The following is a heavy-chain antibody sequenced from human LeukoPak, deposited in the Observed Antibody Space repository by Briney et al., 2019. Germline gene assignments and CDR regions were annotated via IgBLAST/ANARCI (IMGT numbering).Heavy chain of an antibody. CDR3: VRGAPFDY. J-gene: IGHJ4*02. V-gene: IGHV3-74*01. Sequence: GGSLRLSCAASGFTFSNYWMHWIRQAPGNGLIWVSRIKSDGSSTAYADSVKGRFTISRDNARNTLYLQMNSLRVEDTAVYYCVRGAPFDYWGQGILVTVSP. CDR1: GFTFSNYW. CDR2: IKSDGSST.